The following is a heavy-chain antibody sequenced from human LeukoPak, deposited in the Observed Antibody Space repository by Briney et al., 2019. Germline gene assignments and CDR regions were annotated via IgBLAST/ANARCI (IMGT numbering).Heavy chain of an antibody. J-gene: IGHJ6*03. CDR1: GGSISSYY. CDR3: ARAGNPYTGYSSSWYYYYYMDV. V-gene: IGHV4-4*07. D-gene: IGHD6-13*01. CDR2: IYTSGST. Sequence: PSETLSLTCTVSGGSISSYYWSWIRQPAGKGLEWIGRIYTSGSTNYNPSLKSRVTMSVDTSKNQCSLKLSSVTAADTAVYYCARAGNPYTGYSSSWYYYYYMDVWGKGTTVTVSS.